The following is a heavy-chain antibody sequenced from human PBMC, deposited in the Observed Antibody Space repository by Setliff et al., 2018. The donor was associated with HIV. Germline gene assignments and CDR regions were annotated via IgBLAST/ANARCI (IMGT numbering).Heavy chain of an antibody. V-gene: IGHV4-31*03. CDR3: ARDLHANYHVVDI. CDR1: GVSIVSGGFY. J-gene: IGHJ3*02. D-gene: IGHD2-15*01. Sequence: SXTLSXXXSVSGVSIVSGGFYFSWIRHHPGKGLEWIGTVYYPGKTYYNPSLQSRLXXSADTSKNQLYLKINSVTAADTAVYFCARDLHANYHVVDIWGPGTMVTVSS. CDR2: VYYPGKT.